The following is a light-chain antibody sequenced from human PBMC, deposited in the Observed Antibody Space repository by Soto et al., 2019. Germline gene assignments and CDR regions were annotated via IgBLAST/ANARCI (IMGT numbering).Light chain of an antibody. Sequence: MTQSPDTLSVSPGERATLSCRASQNVGRNVAWYQQKPGKAPKLLIYKASTLKSGVPSRFSGSGSGTEFTLTISSLQPDDFATYYCQHYNSYSEAFGQGTKVELK. CDR1: QNVGRN. J-gene: IGKJ1*01. CDR2: KAS. CDR3: QHYNSYSEA. V-gene: IGKV1-5*03.